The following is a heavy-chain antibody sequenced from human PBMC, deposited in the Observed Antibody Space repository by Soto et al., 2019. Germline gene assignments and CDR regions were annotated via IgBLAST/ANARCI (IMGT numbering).Heavy chain of an antibody. CDR1: GGSFSGYY. V-gene: IGHV4-34*01. D-gene: IGHD5-18*01. CDR3: ARGGYSYGSGRYYFDY. CDR2: INHSGST. J-gene: IGHJ4*02. Sequence: QVQLQQWGAGLLKPSETLSLTCAVYGGSFSGYYWSWIRQPPGKGLEWIGVINHSGSTNYNPSLKSRVTISVDTSKNQFSLKLSSVTAADTAVYYCARGGYSYGSGRYYFDYWGQGTLVTVSS.